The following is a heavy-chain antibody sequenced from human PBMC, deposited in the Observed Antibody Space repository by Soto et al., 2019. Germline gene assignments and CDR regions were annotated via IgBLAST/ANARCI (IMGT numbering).Heavy chain of an antibody. J-gene: IGHJ4*02. V-gene: IGHV4-39*01. CDR2: IYYTGST. CDR1: GGSISRSNYY. D-gene: IGHD2-2*01. Sequence: QLQLQESGPGLVKPSETLSLTCTVSGGSISRSNYYWGWIRQPPGKGLEWIGSIYYTGSTYYNPSLKSRVTMSVDTSKNQFSLELSAVTAADTAVYYCARGYCSSTSCYAVGYFDYWGQGTLVTVSS. CDR3: ARGYCSSTSCYAVGYFDY.